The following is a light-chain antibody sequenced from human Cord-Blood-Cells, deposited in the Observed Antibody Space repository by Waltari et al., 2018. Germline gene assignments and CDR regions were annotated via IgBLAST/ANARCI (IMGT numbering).Light chain of an antibody. CDR2: WAS. V-gene: IGKV4-1*01. CDR3: QQYYSTPYT. J-gene: IGKJ2*01. CDR1: PSVLDSSNNKNY. Sequence: DIVMTQSPDSLAVSLGERATINCKSSPSVLDSSNNKNYLAWYQQKPGQPPKLLIYWASTRESGVPDRFRGSGSGTDFTLTISSLQAEDVAVYYCQQYYSTPYTFGQGTKLEIK.